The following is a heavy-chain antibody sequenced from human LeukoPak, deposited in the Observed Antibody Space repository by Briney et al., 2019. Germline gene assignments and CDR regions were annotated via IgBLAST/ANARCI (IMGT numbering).Heavy chain of an antibody. CDR1: GYTLTGYY. Sequence: ASVKVSCKASGYTLTGYYMHWVRQAPGQGLEWMGWINPNSGGTNYAQKFQGRVTMTRDTSISTAYMELSRLRSDDTAVYYCARGGLMVRGVISLRGFDPWGQGTLVTVSS. CDR2: INPNSGGT. CDR3: ARGGLMVRGVISLRGFDP. V-gene: IGHV1-2*02. D-gene: IGHD3-10*01. J-gene: IGHJ5*02.